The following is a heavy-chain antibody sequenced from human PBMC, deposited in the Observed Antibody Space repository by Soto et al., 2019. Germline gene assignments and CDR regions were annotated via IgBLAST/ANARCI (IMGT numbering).Heavy chain of an antibody. CDR1: GGSFSSGGYY. J-gene: IGHJ4*02. D-gene: IGHD2-8*02. CDR2: IYYCGST. Sequence: QLQLQESGPGLVKSSQTLSLACTVSGGSFSSGGYYWSWIRQLPGKGLEWIGYIYYCGSTYYNPSLKSRFTISLDTSKNQFSLKLSSVTAADTAVYYCARATSFSGHHGYWCQGTLVTVSS. V-gene: IGHV4-31*03. CDR3: ARATSFSGHHGY.